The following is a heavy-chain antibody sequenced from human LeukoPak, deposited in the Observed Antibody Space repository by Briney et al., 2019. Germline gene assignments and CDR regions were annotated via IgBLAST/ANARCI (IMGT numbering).Heavy chain of an antibody. CDR3: AATATTLLGLFDY. Sequence: ASVKVSCKASGGTFSSYAISWVRQAPGQGLEWMGGIIPIFGTANYAQKFQGRVTITTDESTSTAYMELSSLRSEDTAVYYCAATATTLLGLFDYWGQGTLVTVSS. J-gene: IGHJ4*02. CDR2: IIPIFGTA. CDR1: GGTFSSYA. V-gene: IGHV1-69*05. D-gene: IGHD5-24*01.